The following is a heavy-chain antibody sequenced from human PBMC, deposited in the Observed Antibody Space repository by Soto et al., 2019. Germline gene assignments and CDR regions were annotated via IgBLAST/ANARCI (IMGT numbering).Heavy chain of an antibody. V-gene: IGHV4-30-4*01. J-gene: IGHJ3*02. D-gene: IGHD3-22*01. CDR2: IYYSGST. CDR3: ARGYYDSSGYYFDAFDI. CDR1: GGSIRSGDYY. Sequence: SETLSLTCTVSGGSIRSGDYYWSWIRQPPGKGLEWIGYIYYSGSTYYNPSLKSRVTISVDTSKNQFSLKLSSVTAADTAVYYCARGYYDSSGYYFDAFDIWGQGTMVT.